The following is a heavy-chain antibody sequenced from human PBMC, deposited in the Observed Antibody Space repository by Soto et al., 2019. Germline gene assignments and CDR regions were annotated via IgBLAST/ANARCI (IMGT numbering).Heavy chain of an antibody. D-gene: IGHD3-22*01. CDR2: IIPIFGTA. V-gene: IGHV1-69*06. CDR3: ARGTEHYYDSSGYYSGKYYFDY. CDR1: GGTFSSYA. Sequence: SVKVSCKASGGTFSSYAISWVRQAPGQGLEWMGGIIPIFGTANYAQKFQGRVTITADKSTSTAYMELSSLRSEDTAVYYCARGTEHYYDSSGYYSGKYYFDYWGQGTLVTVSS. J-gene: IGHJ4*02.